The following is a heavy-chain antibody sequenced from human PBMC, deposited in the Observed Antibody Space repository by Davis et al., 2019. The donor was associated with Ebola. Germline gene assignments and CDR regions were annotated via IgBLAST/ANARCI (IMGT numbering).Heavy chain of an antibody. J-gene: IGHJ6*02. V-gene: IGHV3-74*01. CDR1: GFTFSSYW. CDR2: INSDGSST. D-gene: IGHD5-18*01. Sequence: HTGGSLRLSCAASGFTFSSYWMHWVRQAPGKGLVWVSRINSDGSSTSYADSVKGRFTISRDNAKNTLYLQMNSLRAEDTAVYYCARGQNRKRGYSYGNYYYYYYGMDVWGQGTTVTVSS. CDR3: ARGQNRKRGYSYGNYYYYYYGMDV.